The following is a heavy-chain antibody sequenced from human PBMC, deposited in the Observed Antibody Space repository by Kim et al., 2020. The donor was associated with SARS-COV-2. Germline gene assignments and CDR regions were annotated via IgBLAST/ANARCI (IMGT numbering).Heavy chain of an antibody. Sequence: ASVKVSCKASGYTFTSYYMHWVRQAPGQGLEWMGRINPNSGGTDYAQPIQEKVTRTPDTSLSTAYMELSRLRSDETAVYYCARDDKSSRWY. J-gene: IGHJ2*01. CDR3: ARDDKSSRWY. CDR2: INPNSGGT. CDR1: GYTFTSYY. V-gene: IGHV1-2*06. D-gene: IGHD2-2*01.